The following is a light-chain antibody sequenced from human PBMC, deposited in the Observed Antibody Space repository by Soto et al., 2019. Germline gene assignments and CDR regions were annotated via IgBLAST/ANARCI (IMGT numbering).Light chain of an antibody. CDR3: SSYTSSYVV. Sequence: QSALTQPASVSGSPGQSITISRTGTSSDVGGYNYVSWYQQHPGKAPKLMIYDVSNRPSGVSNRFSGSKSGNTASLTISGLQAEDEADYYCSSYTSSYVVFGGGTKLTVL. CDR1: SSDVGGYNY. J-gene: IGLJ2*01. CDR2: DVS. V-gene: IGLV2-14*01.